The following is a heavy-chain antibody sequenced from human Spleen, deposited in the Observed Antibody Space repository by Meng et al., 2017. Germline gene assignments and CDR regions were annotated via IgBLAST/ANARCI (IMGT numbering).Heavy chain of an antibody. CDR2: TNYRSKWYN. CDR1: GDSVSSNSAA. J-gene: IGHJ4*02. Sequence: QIQLQQSGPGLVKPSQTLSLTCAISGDSVSSNSAAWNWLRQSPSRGLEWLGRTNYRSKWYNDHAVSVKSRITINPDTSKNQFSLQLNTVTPEDTAVYYCARQEGAFDYWGQGTLVTVSS. CDR3: ARQEGAFDY. V-gene: IGHV6-1*01. D-gene: IGHD3-16*01.